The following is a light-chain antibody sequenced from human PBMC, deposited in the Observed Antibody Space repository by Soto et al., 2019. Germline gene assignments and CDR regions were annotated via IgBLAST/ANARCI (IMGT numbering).Light chain of an antibody. Sequence: DIQMTQSPSILSANVGDRVTITCRASQSISSWLAWYQQKPGKAPNLLIHKASHLKSGVPSRFSGSGSGTEFTLTISSLQPDDFATYYCQHYNSYSETFGQGTKVDIK. CDR3: QHYNSYSET. CDR1: QSISSW. CDR2: KAS. V-gene: IGKV1-5*03. J-gene: IGKJ1*01.